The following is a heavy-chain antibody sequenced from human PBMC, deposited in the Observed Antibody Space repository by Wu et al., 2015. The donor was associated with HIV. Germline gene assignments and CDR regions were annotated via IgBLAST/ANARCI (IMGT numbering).Heavy chain of an antibody. CDR3: ARAQAWFDP. CDR2: ISGYNGYT. J-gene: IGHJ5*02. CDR1: GYIFTHYG. Sequence: QVQLVQSGVEVKKPGASVKVSCKASGYIFTHYGITWVRQAPGQGLEWMGWISGYNGYTNYAQRFQGRITMTRDTSTTTAYMELRSLRSDDTAVYYCARAQAWFDPWGQGTLVTVSS. V-gene: IGHV1-18*01.